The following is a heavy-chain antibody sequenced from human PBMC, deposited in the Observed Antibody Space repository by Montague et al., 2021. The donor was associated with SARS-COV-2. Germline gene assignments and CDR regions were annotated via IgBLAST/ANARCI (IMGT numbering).Heavy chain of an antibody. D-gene: IGHD3-10*01. CDR1: GGSISSGGYY. V-gene: IGHV4-31*03. CDR3: ARARRGSGSGSYFDILVNWFDP. Sequence: TLSLTCTVSGGSISSGGYYWSWIRRHPGKGLEWIGYIYYSGSTYYXXXLKSRVTISVDTSKNQFSLKPSSVTAADTAVYYCARARRGSGSGSYFDILVNWFDPWGQGTLVTVSS. J-gene: IGHJ5*02. CDR2: IYYSGST.